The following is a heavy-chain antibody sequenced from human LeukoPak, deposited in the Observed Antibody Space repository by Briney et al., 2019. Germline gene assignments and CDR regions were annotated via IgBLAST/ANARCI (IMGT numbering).Heavy chain of an antibody. CDR3: ARATKIAAAGNWFDP. V-gene: IGHV1-2*02. D-gene: IGHD6-13*01. CDR1: GYTFTGYY. CDR2: INPNSGGT. J-gene: IGHJ5*02. Sequence: GASVKVSCKASGYTFTGYYMHWVRQAPGQGLEWMGWINPNSGGTNYAQKFQGRVTMTRDTSISTAYMELSRLRSDDTAVYYCARATKIAAAGNWFDPWGQGTLVTVS.